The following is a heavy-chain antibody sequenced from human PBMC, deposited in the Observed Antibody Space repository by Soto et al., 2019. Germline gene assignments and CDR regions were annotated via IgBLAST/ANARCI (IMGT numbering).Heavy chain of an antibody. CDR2: IKQDGSEK. J-gene: IGHJ5*02. D-gene: IGHD6-6*01. CDR3: ARSHSSSSEVDP. V-gene: IGHV3-7*03. CDR1: GFTFSNYW. Sequence: HLGGSLRLSCAASGFTFSNYWMTWVRQAPGRGLEWVANIKQDGSEKYYVDSVRGRFTISRDNAKNSLFLQMNSLRAEDTAVYYCARSHSSSSEVDPWGQGTLVTVSS.